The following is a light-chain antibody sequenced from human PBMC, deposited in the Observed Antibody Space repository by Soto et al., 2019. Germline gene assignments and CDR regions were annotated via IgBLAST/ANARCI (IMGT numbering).Light chain of an antibody. Sequence: QSVLTQPPSVSAAPGQKVTISCSGSSSNIGGNSVSWYQQLPGTAPQLLIYDDNKRPSGIPDRFSRSKSGTSATLGITGFPTGDEADYYCSSFTSDRIYVFGPGIKVTVL. V-gene: IGLV1-51*01. CDR3: SSFTSDRIYV. J-gene: IGLJ1*01. CDR2: DDN. CDR1: SSNIGGNS.